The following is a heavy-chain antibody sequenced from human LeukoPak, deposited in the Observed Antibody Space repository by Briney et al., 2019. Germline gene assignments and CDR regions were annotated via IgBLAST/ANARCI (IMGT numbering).Heavy chain of an antibody. Sequence: ASVKVSCKASGGTFSSYAISWVRQAPGQGLEWMGRIIPILGIANYAQKFQGRVTTTADKSTSTAYMELSSLRSEDTAVYYCASTYYYDSSGYYDYWGQGTLVTVSS. V-gene: IGHV1-69*04. D-gene: IGHD3-22*01. CDR2: IIPILGIA. CDR3: ASTYYYDSSGYYDY. J-gene: IGHJ4*02. CDR1: GGTFSSYA.